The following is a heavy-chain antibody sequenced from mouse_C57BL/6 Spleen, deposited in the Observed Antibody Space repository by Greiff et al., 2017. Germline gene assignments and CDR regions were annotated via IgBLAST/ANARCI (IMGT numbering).Heavy chain of an antibody. CDR1: GYSFTGYY. CDR3: ARSDGYYPDY. Sequence: VQLQQSGPELVKPGASVKISCKASGYSFTGYYMNWVKQSPEKSLEWIGEINPSTGGTTYNQKFKAKATLTVDKSSSTAYMQLKSLTSEDSAVYYCARSDGYYPDYWGQGTTLTVSS. V-gene: IGHV1-42*01. D-gene: IGHD2-3*01. CDR2: INPSTGGT. J-gene: IGHJ2*01.